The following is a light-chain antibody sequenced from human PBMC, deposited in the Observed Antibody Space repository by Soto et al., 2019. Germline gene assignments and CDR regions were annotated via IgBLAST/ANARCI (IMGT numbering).Light chain of an antibody. J-gene: IGLJ3*02. CDR3: GTWDSSLCAVV. CDR2: DNN. Sequence: QSVLTQPPSVSAAPGQKVTISCSGSSSNIGDNFVSWYQQLPGTAPKLLSYDNNNRPSGIPDRFSGSKAGTSATLGITGLKTGDEADYYCGTWDSSLCAVVFGGGTKLTVL. V-gene: IGLV1-51*01. CDR1: SSNIGDNF.